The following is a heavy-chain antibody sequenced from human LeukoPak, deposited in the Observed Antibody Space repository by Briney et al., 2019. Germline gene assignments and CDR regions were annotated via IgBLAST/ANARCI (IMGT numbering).Heavy chain of an antibody. CDR1: GYTFTSYA. CDR2: INTNTGNP. Sequence: ASVKVSCKASGYTFTSYAMNWVRQSPGQGLEWMGWINTNTGNPTYAHGFTGRFVFALDSSVSTAYLQFRSLKSENTADYYCARGGLRFLEWLLDNNGFDPWGEGTLVTVSS. V-gene: IGHV7-4-1*01. D-gene: IGHD3-3*01. CDR3: ARGGLRFLEWLLDNNGFDP. J-gene: IGHJ5*02.